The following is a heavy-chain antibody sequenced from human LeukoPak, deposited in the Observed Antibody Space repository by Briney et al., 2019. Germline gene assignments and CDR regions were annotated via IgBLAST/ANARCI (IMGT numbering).Heavy chain of an antibody. CDR3: ARDLRGGGFDY. D-gene: IGHD4-23*01. CDR2: IYTSGST. CDR1: GGSISSGSYY. Sequence: SETLSLTCTVSGGSISSGSYYWSWIRQPAGKGLEWIGRIYTSGSTNYNPSLKSRVTISADTSKNQFSLKLSSVTAADTAVYYCARDLRGGGFDYWGQGTLVTVSS. J-gene: IGHJ4*02. V-gene: IGHV4-61*02.